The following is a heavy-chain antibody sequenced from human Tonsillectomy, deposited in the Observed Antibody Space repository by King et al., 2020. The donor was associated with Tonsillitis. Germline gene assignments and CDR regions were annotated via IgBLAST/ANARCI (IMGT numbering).Heavy chain of an antibody. V-gene: IGHV4-39*01. CDR2: IYYTGTT. Sequence: QLQESGPGLVKPSETLSLTCSVSGGSISGSSYYWGWIRQSPGKGLEWIGSIYYTGTTYYNPSLKSRVTISVDTSKNQFSLKLNSVTAADTAVYYCARRGFRLGLYWGQGTLVTVSS. CDR1: GGSISGSSYY. J-gene: IGHJ4*02. CDR3: ARRGFRLGLY.